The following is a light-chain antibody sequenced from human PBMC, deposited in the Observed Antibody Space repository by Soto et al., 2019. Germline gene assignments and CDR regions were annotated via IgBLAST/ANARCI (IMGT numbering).Light chain of an antibody. CDR3: QQYNTYSWT. Sequence: DIQMTQSPSTLSASVGDSVTVTCRASQSSGTWLAWYQQIAGAATKLLIDGASSLEAGVSSRFSGSGAGKKFTLTITSLHPDDFATYYCQQYNTYSWTFGQGTKVDIK. J-gene: IGKJ1*01. CDR2: GAS. V-gene: IGKV1-5*01. CDR1: QSSGTW.